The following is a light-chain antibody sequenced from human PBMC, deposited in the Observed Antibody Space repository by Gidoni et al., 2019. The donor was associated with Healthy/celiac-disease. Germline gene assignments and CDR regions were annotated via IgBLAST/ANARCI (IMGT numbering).Light chain of an antibody. J-gene: IGLJ2*01. CDR3: NSRDSSGNHP. CDR1: SLRSYY. V-gene: IGLV3-19*01. Sequence: SSELTQDPAVSVALGQTVRITCQGDSLRSYYASWYQQKPGHAPVLVIYGKNNRPSGIPDRFPGSSSGNTASLTITGAQAEDEADYYCNSRDSSGNHPFGGGTKLTVL. CDR2: GKN.